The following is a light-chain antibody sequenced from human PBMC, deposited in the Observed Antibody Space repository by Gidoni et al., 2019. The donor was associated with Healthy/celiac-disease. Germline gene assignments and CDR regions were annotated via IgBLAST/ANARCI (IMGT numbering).Light chain of an antibody. CDR1: QSASSSY. J-gene: IGKJ4*01. CDR3: QQYGSSPRLT. CDR2: GAS. Sequence: EIVLTQCPGTLSLSPGETATLSCRASQSASSSYLAWYQQKPGQAPRLLIYGASSRATGIPDRFSGSGSGTDFTLTISRLEPEDFAVYYCQQYGSSPRLTFGGGTKVEIK. V-gene: IGKV3-20*01.